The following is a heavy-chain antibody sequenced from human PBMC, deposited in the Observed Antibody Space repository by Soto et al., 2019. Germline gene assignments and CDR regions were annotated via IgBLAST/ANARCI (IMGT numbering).Heavy chain of an antibody. CDR1: GGTFSSYA. CDR2: IIPIFGTA. Sequence: SVKVSCKASGGTFSSYAISWVRQAPGQGLEWMGGIIPIFGTANYAQKFQGRVTITADESTSTAYMELSSLRSEDTAVYYCARDRIAAAGTSLWVYYYYGMDVWGQGTTVTVSS. CDR3: ARDRIAAAGTSLWVYYYYGMDV. J-gene: IGHJ6*02. V-gene: IGHV1-69*13. D-gene: IGHD6-13*01.